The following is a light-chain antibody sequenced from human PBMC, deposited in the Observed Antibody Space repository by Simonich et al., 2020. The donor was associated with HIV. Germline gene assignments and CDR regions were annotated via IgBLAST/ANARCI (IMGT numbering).Light chain of an antibody. V-gene: IGKV2-30*02. J-gene: IGKJ3*01. Sequence: DVVMTQSPLSLPVTLGQPASISCRSSQGLVHSDGNTYLNWFQQRPGQSPRRLIYKVSNRDSGVPARFSGSGSGTEFTLTISSMQSEDFAVYYCQQYNNWPFSFGPGTKVDIK. CDR2: KVS. CDR3: QQYNNWPFS. CDR1: QGLVHSDGNTY.